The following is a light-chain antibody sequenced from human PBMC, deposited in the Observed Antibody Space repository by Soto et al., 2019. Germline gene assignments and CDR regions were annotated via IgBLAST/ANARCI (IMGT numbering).Light chain of an antibody. J-gene: IGKJ1*01. CDR1: QSVSTSY. Sequence: IVLTHSPCTLCFPPLERATLSCMASQSVSTSYVAWYQQKFGQAPRLLIYDAFSRATGIPDRFSASGSGTDFTLTISRLEPEDFAVYYCQQYKTFGQGTKVDIK. CDR3: QQYKT. CDR2: DAF. V-gene: IGKV3-20*01.